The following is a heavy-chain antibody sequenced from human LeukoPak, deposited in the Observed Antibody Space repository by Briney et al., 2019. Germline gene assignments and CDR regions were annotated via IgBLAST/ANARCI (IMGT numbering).Heavy chain of an antibody. J-gene: IGHJ4*02. Sequence: GGSLRLSCAASGFTFSSYGMHWVRQAPGQGLEWVAFIRYDGSNKYYADSVKGRFTISRDNSKNTLYLQMNSLRAEDTAVYYCAKSQDQLLVYYFDYWGQGTLVTVSS. V-gene: IGHV3-30*02. CDR1: GFTFSSYG. CDR2: IRYDGSNK. CDR3: AKSQDQLLVYYFDY. D-gene: IGHD2-2*01.